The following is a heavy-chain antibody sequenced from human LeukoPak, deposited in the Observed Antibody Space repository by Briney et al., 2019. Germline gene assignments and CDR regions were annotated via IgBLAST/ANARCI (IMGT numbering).Heavy chain of an antibody. Sequence: SGGSLRLSCAASGFTFSSYGMHWVRQAPGKGLGWVAVISYDGSNKYCADSVKGRFTISRDNSKNTLYLQMNSLRAEDTAVYYCAKAGTTAITNYYFDYWGQGTLVTVSS. CDR3: AKAGTTAITNYYFDY. J-gene: IGHJ4*02. V-gene: IGHV3-30*18. D-gene: IGHD4-11*01. CDR1: GFTFSSYG. CDR2: ISYDGSNK.